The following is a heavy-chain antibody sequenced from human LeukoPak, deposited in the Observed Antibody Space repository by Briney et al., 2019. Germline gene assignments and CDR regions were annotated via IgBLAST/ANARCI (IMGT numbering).Heavy chain of an antibody. CDR1: GFTFSSYS. V-gene: IGHV3-21*01. D-gene: IGHD5-18*01. J-gene: IGHJ4*02. CDR3: AGDGHTAMARAFDY. CDR2: ISSSSSYI. Sequence: TGGSLRLSCAASGFTFSSYSMNWVRQAPGKGLEWVSSISSSSSYIYYADSVKGRFTISRDNAKNSLYLQMNSLRAEDTAVYYCAGDGHTAMARAFDYWGQGTLVTVSS.